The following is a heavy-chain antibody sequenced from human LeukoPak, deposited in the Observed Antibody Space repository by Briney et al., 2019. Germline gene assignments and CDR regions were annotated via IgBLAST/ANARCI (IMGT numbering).Heavy chain of an antibody. V-gene: IGHV4-30-4*08. Sequence: SQTLSLTCTVSGGSISSGDYYWSWIRQPPGKGLEWIGYIYYSGSTYYNPSLKSRVTISVDTSKNQFSLKLSSVTAADTAVYYCAYSGIAAAGSFDYWGQGTLVTVFS. J-gene: IGHJ4*02. CDR3: AYSGIAAAGSFDY. CDR1: GGSISSGDYY. CDR2: IYYSGST. D-gene: IGHD6-13*01.